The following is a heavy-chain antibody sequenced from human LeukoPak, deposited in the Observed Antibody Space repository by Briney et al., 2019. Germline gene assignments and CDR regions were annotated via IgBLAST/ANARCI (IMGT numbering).Heavy chain of an antibody. Sequence: GESLKISCKGSGYIFTRYWIGWVRQMPGKGLEWVGIIYPGDSDTRYSPSFQGQVTISADKSISTAYLQWSSLKASDTAMYYCARQHSSGWYYFDYWGQGTLVTVSS. V-gene: IGHV5-51*01. D-gene: IGHD6-19*01. CDR2: IYPGDSDT. CDR3: ARQHSSGWYYFDY. CDR1: GYIFTRYW. J-gene: IGHJ4*02.